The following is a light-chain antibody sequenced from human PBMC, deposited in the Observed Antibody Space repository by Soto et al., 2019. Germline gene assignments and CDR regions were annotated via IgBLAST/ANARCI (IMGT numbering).Light chain of an antibody. Sequence: NFMLTQPHSVSASPGKTVTISCTRSSGSIVSNYVQWYQQRPGSSPTTVIYEHNQRPSGVPDRFSGSIDSSSNSASLTISGLKTEDEADYYCQSYDSSNHWVFGGGTQLTVL. CDR2: EHN. CDR3: QSYDSSNHWV. V-gene: IGLV6-57*01. CDR1: SGSIVSNY. J-gene: IGLJ3*02.